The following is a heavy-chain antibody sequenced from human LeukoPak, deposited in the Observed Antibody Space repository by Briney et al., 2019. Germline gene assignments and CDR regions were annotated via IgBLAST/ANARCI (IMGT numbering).Heavy chain of an antibody. D-gene: IGHD2-8*01. Sequence: GASVEVSCKASGYTFTGYYMHWVRQAPGQGLEWMGRINPNSGGTNYAQKFQGRVTMTRDTSISTAYMELSRLRSDDTAVYYCWRMLSGRGFDYWGQGTLVTVSS. J-gene: IGHJ4*02. CDR3: WRMLSGRGFDY. CDR1: GYTFTGYY. CDR2: INPNSGGT. V-gene: IGHV1-2*06.